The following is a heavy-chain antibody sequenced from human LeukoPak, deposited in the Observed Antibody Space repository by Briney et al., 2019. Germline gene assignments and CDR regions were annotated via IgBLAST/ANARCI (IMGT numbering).Heavy chain of an antibody. V-gene: IGHV1-69*13. Sequence: SVKVSCKASGGTFSSYAISWVRQAPGQGLEWMGGIIPIFGTANYAQKFQGRVTITADESTSTAYMELSSLRSEDTAVYYCARGTGEGYSYGRYYFDYWGQGTLVTVSS. J-gene: IGHJ4*02. CDR1: GGTFSSYA. CDR3: ARGTGEGYSYGRYYFDY. CDR2: IIPIFGTA. D-gene: IGHD5-18*01.